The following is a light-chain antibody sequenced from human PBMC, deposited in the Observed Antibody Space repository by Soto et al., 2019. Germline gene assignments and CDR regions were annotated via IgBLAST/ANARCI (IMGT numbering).Light chain of an antibody. J-gene: IGLJ2*01. CDR2: EVS. Sequence: SALTQPPSASGSPGQSVTISCTGTSSDVGRYNYVSWYQQHPGKAPKLMIYEVSKRPSGVPDRFSGSKSGNTASLSVSGLQAEDEAEYYCSSYAGSAFLLFGGGTKVTVL. V-gene: IGLV2-8*01. CDR1: SSDVGRYNY. CDR3: SSYAGSAFLL.